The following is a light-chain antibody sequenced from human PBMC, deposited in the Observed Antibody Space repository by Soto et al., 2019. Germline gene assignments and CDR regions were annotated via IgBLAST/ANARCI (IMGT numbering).Light chain of an antibody. CDR2: EVT. CDR1: SSDVGGYDF. Sequence: QSVLTQPASVPGSPGQSITISCTGTSSDVGGYDFVSWYRQYPGQAPKILIYEVTHRPSGVPDRFSGSKSGNTASLTISGLQADDEADYYCSSYTITSSPVFGPGTRSPS. J-gene: IGLJ1*01. CDR3: SSYTITSSPV. V-gene: IGLV2-14*01.